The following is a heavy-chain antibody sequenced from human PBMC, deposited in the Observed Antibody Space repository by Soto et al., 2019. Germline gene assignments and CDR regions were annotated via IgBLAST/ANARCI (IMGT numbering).Heavy chain of an antibody. CDR1: GFSLSSYGMG. Sequence: QITLKESGPTLVRPAQTLTLTCGFSGFSLSSYGMGVAWIRQPPGKALEWLALIYWDDDKRYSPSLKDRLAISKDTSSNQEVLTITNMDPGDTATYFCVHAGDYDLLTFDHWGPGTLVTVSS. D-gene: IGHD4-17*01. J-gene: IGHJ4*02. CDR2: IYWDDDK. CDR3: VHAGDYDLLTFDH. V-gene: IGHV2-5*02.